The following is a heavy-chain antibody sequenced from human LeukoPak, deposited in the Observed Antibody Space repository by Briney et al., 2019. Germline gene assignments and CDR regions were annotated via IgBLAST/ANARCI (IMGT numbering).Heavy chain of an antibody. CDR3: AREGLGATHWYFDL. CDR2: ISAYNGNT. V-gene: IGHV1-18*01. CDR1: GYTFTSYG. Sequence: ASVKVSCKASGYTFTSYGISWVRQAPGQGLEWMGWISAYNGNTNYAQKLQGRVTMTTDTSTSTAYMELRSLRSGDTAVYYCAREGLGATHWYFDLWGRGTLVTVSS. D-gene: IGHD1-26*01. J-gene: IGHJ2*01.